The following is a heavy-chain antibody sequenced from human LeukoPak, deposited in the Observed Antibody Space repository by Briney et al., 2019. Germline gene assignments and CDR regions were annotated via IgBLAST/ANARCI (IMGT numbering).Heavy chain of an antibody. CDR1: GLTFSSYW. J-gene: IGHJ5*02. CDR3: ASLLWFGELLGERAFDP. CDR2: IRYDGSNK. D-gene: IGHD3-10*01. V-gene: IGHV3-30*02. Sequence: GGSLRLSCVASGLTFSSYWMSWVRQAPGKGLEWVAFIRYDGSNKYYADSVKGRFTISRDNSKNTLYLQMNSLRAEDTAVYYCASLLWFGELLGERAFDPWGQGTLVTVSS.